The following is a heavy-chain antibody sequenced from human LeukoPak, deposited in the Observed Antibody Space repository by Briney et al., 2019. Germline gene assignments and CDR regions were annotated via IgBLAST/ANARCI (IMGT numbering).Heavy chain of an antibody. Sequence: GGCLRLPRAASGFTFSSCWMHWVRQAPGKGLVWVSRINTDGRSASYAESVKGRFTVSRDNAKNTLSLQMNSLGPEDTAVYYCVRDVWGDRDGYFDNWGRGTPVTVSS. V-gene: IGHV3-74*01. CDR1: GFTFSSCW. J-gene: IGHJ4*02. CDR2: INTDGRSA. CDR3: VRDVWGDRDGYFDN. D-gene: IGHD3-16*01.